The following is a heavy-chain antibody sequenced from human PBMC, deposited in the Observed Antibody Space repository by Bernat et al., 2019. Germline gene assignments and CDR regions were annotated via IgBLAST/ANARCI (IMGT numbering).Heavy chain of an antibody. CDR1: GFTFSTYA. D-gene: IGHD5-18*01. CDR3: AREEYNYALGSFDY. J-gene: IGHJ4*02. Sequence: QVQLVESGGGVVQPGRSLRLSCAASGFTFSTYAMNWVRQAPGKGLEWVAVTSFDGGIKFYADSVKGRFTISRDNSRNTLCLQMDSLRTEDAAVYYCAREEYNYALGSFDYWGQGTLVTVSS. V-gene: IGHV3-30-3*01. CDR2: TSFDGGIK.